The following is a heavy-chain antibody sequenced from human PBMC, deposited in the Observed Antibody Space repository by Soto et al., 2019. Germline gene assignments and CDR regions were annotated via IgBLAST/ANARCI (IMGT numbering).Heavy chain of an antibody. Sequence: QVQLVQSGAEVKKPGSSVKVSCKASGGTFSSYAISWVRQAPGQGLEWMGGIIPIFGTANYAQKFQGRVTITADKSTSTAYMELSSLRSEDTAVYYCARVFWSGSILDTYYYHGMDVWGQGTTVTVSS. V-gene: IGHV1-69*06. CDR2: IIPIFGTA. D-gene: IGHD3-3*01. CDR1: GGTFSSYA. J-gene: IGHJ6*02. CDR3: ARVFWSGSILDTYYYHGMDV.